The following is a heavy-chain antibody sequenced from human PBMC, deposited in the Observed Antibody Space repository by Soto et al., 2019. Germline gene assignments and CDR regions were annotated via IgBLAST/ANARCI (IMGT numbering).Heavy chain of an antibody. D-gene: IGHD3-22*01. V-gene: IGHV3-23*01. CDR3: AKSGGDSSGYYEAYDYYGMDV. CDR1: APTVSNYG. CDR2: ISGSGGST. Sequence: GGSLRLSCVGSAPTVSNYGMHWVRQAPGKGLEWVSAISGSGGSTYYADSVKGRFTISSDNSKNTLYLQMNSLRAEDTAVYYCAKSGGDSSGYYEAYDYYGMDVWGQGTTVTVSS. J-gene: IGHJ6*02.